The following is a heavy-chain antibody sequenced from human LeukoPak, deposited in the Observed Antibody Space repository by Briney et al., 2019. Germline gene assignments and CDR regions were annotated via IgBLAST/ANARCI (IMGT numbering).Heavy chain of an antibody. V-gene: IGHV3-73*01. Sequence: GGSLKLSCAASGFTFSASTIHWVRQASGKGLEWVGCIRNEANSYATAYAASVKGRFTISRDDSKNTAYLQMNSLKTEDTAVYFCTSYYYYDSSSPVGLVRYWGQGTLVTVSS. CDR2: IRNEANSYAT. CDR3: TSYYYYDSSSPVGLVRY. D-gene: IGHD3-22*01. J-gene: IGHJ4*02. CDR1: GFTFSAST.